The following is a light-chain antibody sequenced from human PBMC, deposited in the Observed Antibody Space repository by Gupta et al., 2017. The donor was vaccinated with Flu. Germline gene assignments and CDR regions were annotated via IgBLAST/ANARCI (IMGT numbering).Light chain of an antibody. J-gene: IGKJ3*01. CDR1: QSVRNDY. V-gene: IGKV3-20*01. Sequence: GTLSLSPGDRAIPTCRASQSVRNDYLVWYQQKPGQAPRLLIYRASTRATGIPDRFTGSGSGTDFTLTISRREPEDFAVYYCQQEDTSPSTFGHGTKVDIK. CDR2: RAS. CDR3: QQEDTSPST.